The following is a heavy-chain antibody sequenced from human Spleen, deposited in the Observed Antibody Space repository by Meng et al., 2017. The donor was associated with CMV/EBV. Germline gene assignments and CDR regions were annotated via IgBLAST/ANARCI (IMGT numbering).Heavy chain of an antibody. Sequence: GSGASISSSNSYWGWIRQPPGKGLEWIGSIYNSQITFSNPSLKSRITISVDTSKSQLSLRLRSVTAADTAVYYCVSSISAAVDWFDPWGQGTLVTVSS. D-gene: IGHD6-13*01. V-gene: IGHV4-39*07. CDR1: GASISSSNSY. J-gene: IGHJ5*02. CDR2: IYNSQIT. CDR3: VSSISAAVDWFDP.